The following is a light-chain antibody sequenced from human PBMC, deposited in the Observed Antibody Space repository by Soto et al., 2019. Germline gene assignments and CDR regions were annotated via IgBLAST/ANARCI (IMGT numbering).Light chain of an antibody. CDR3: QQYSTPPRT. Sequence: EIVLTQSPGTLSLSPGERATLSCRASQSVSSSYLAWYQQKPGLAPRLLIYGASGRATGIPDRFSGSGPGTDFTLTISRLEPEDFAVYYCQQYSTPPRTFGQGTRLEIK. CDR1: QSVSSSY. J-gene: IGKJ5*01. CDR2: GAS. V-gene: IGKV3-20*01.